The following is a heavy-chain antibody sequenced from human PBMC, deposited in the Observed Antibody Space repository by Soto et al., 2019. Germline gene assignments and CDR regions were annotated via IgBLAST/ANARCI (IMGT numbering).Heavy chain of an antibody. D-gene: IGHD6-25*01. Sequence: PSETLSLTCTVSGGSISKSSYYWVWIRQPPGKGLEWVGSMSYSGSTYYNPSLKSRVAISVDTSKNQLSLQVSSVTAADTAVYYFLRRGPEGFDPWGQGTLVTVSS. J-gene: IGHJ5*02. V-gene: IGHV4-39*01. CDR3: LRRGPEGFDP. CDR2: MSYSGST. CDR1: GGSISKSSYY.